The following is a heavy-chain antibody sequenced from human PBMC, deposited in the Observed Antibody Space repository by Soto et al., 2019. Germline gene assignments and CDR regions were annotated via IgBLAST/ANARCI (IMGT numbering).Heavy chain of an antibody. CDR3: ARSYERGTYCTNGVCYLVWFDP. Sequence: SETLSLTCAVSGGSIRSSTYYWAWIRQPPGKGLEWIGSFHYSGSTDHNPSLKSRVTISVDTSKNQFSLKLTSVTAADTALYYCARSYERGTYCTNGVCYLVWFDPWGQGTLVTVSS. CDR1: GGSIRSSTYY. CDR2: FHYSGST. J-gene: IGHJ5*02. D-gene: IGHD2-8*01. V-gene: IGHV4-39*01.